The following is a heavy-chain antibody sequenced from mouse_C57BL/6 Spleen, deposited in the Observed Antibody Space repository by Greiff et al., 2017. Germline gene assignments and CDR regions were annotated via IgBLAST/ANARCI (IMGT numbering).Heavy chain of an antibody. Sequence: QVQLKQPGAELVRPGSSVKLSCKASGYTFTSYWMHWVKQRPIQGLEWIGNIDPSDSETHYNQKFKDKATLTVDKSSSTAYMQLSSLTSEDSAVYYCARNDYDEGFAYWGQGTLVTVSA. CDR1: GYTFTSYW. V-gene: IGHV1-52*01. D-gene: IGHD2-4*01. CDR3: ARNDYDEGFAY. J-gene: IGHJ3*01. CDR2: IDPSDSET.